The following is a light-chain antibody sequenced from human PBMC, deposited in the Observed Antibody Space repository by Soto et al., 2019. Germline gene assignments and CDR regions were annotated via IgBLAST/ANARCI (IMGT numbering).Light chain of an antibody. CDR1: QSVSSN. CDR3: QQYHYWPPIT. Sequence: EIVMTQSPATLSVSPGERATLSCRASQSVSSNLAWYQQKPGQAPRLLIYGASTRATGIPARFSGGGSGTEFTLTISSLQSEDFAVYYCQQYHYWPPITFGQGTRREIK. CDR2: GAS. J-gene: IGKJ5*01. V-gene: IGKV3-15*01.